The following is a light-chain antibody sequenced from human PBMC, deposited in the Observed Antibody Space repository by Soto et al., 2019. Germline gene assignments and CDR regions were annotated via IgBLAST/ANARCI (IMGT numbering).Light chain of an antibody. CDR1: HTIATY. J-gene: IGKJ2*01. Sequence: IQMTQSPSSLSASVGDGVTLTCRASHTIATYLNWYQQKPGQVPEVLIYGASRLHVGVPSRFTGSGYGTDFTLTINNLQPEDFSIYYCQQFYYYPHTFGQGTNLEFK. V-gene: IGKV1-39*01. CDR2: GAS. CDR3: QQFYYYPHT.